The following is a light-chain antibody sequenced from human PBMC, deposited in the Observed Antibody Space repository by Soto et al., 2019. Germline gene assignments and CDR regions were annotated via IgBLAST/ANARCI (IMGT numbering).Light chain of an antibody. CDR1: SSDVGGYNY. Sequence: QSALTQPASVSGSPGQSITISCTGTSSDVGGYNYVSWYQQYPDKAPKLMIYEVSDRPSGVSNRFSGSKSGNTASLTISGLQTDDEADYYCTSYGNSRTGVFGGGTKLTVL. CDR2: EVS. CDR3: TSYGNSRTGV. V-gene: IGLV2-14*01. J-gene: IGLJ3*02.